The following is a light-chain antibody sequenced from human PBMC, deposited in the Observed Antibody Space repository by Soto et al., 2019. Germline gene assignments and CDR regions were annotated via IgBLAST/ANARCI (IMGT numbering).Light chain of an antibody. CDR3: QQYNSYSVT. CDR1: QSISSW. V-gene: IGKV1-5*01. Sequence: DIQMTQSPPTLSASVGDRVTITCRASQSISSWLAWFQQKPGKAPKLLIYDASNLQSGVPSRFSGSGSGTEFTLTISSLQPDDFATYYCQQYNSYSVTVGQGTKVEIK. CDR2: DAS. J-gene: IGKJ1*01.